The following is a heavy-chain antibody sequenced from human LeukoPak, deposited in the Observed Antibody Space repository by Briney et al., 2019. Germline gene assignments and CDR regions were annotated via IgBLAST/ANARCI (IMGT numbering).Heavy chain of an antibody. V-gene: IGHV3-66*01. CDR1: GSTVRSNY. CDR3: ATTHPSGWTYFDY. CDR2: IYSGAGT. Sequence: GGSRRPPGAALGSTVRSNYMAWVRKAPGKGLEWVSVIYSGAGTYYADSVKGRFTISRDNSKNTLYLQMNSLRAEDTAVYYCATTHPSGWTYFDYWGQGTLVTVSS. D-gene: IGHD6-19*01. J-gene: IGHJ4*02.